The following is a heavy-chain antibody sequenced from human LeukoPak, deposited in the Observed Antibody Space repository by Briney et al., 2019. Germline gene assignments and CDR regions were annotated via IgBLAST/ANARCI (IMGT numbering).Heavy chain of an antibody. CDR3: ARDAIVGATQGAFDI. CDR2: INTNTGNP. V-gene: IGHV7-4-1*02. D-gene: IGHD1-26*01. Sequence: ASVTVSCKASGYTFTSYAMNWVRQAPGQGLEWMGWINTNTGNPTYAQGFTGRFVFSLDTSVSTAYLQISSLKAEDTAVYYCARDAIVGATQGAFDIWGQGTMVTVSS. CDR1: GYTFTSYA. J-gene: IGHJ3*02.